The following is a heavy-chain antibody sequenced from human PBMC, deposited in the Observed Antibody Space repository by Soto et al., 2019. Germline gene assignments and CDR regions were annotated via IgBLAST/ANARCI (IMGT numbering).Heavy chain of an antibody. V-gene: IGHV1-18*01. CDR3: ARGVTIYGVVTHYFDY. J-gene: IGHJ4*02. D-gene: IGHD3-3*01. CDR2: ISAYNGNT. Sequence: ASLKVSCKASGYTFTSYGISWVRQAPGQGLEWMGWISAYNGNTNYAQKLQGRVTMTTDTSTSTAYMELRSLRSDDTAVYYCARGVTIYGVVTHYFDYWGQGTLVTVSS. CDR1: GYTFTSYG.